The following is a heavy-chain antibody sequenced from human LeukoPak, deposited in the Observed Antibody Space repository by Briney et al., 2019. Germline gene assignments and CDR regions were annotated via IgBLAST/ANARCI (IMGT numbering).Heavy chain of an antibody. CDR2: ISYDGSNK. CDR3: AKLSPGGTTGTTIPGGEGGY. V-gene: IGHV3-30*04. D-gene: IGHD1-1*01. CDR1: GFTFSSYA. J-gene: IGHJ4*02. Sequence: PGGSLRLSCAASGFTFSSYAMHWVRQAPGKGLEWVAVISYDGSNKYYADSVKGRFTISRDNSKNTLYLQMNSLRAEDTAVYYCAKLSPGGTTGTTIPGGEGGYWGQGTLVTVSS.